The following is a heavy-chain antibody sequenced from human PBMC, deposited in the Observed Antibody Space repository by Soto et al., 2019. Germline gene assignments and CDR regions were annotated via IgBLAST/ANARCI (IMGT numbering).Heavy chain of an antibody. Sequence: GGSLRLSCAASGFTVSSNYMSWVRQAPGKGLEWVSVIYSGGSTYYADSVKGRFTISRDNSKNTLYLQMNSLRAEDTAVYYCASIVSMVRGLLWGQGTLVTVSS. CDR3: ASIVSMVRGLL. V-gene: IGHV3-53*01. D-gene: IGHD3-10*01. J-gene: IGHJ4*02. CDR2: IYSGGST. CDR1: GFTVSSNY.